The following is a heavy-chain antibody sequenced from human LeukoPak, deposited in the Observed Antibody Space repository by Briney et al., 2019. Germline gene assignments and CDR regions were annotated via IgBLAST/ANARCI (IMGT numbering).Heavy chain of an antibody. CDR1: GFTVSSNY. CDR2: IYSGGST. Sequence: PGGSLRLSCAASGFTVSSNYMSWVRQAPGKGLEWVSVIYSGGSTYYADSVVGRFTISRDNSKKTLYYQMNSLRAEDTAVYYCARVGRFGELWTWGQGTLVTVSS. CDR3: ARVGRFGELWT. V-gene: IGHV3-53*01. D-gene: IGHD3-10*01. J-gene: IGHJ4*02.